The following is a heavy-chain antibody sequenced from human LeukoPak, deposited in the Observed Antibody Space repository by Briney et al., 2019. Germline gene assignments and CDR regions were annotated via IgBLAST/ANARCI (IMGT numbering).Heavy chain of an antibody. CDR2: IVQDGSEK. CDR3: ARAAPANCAPIGCSLFDY. J-gene: IGHJ4*02. D-gene: IGHD2-21*01. Sequence: GGSLRLSCAASGFIFSRYWMSWVRQAPGQGLEWVANIVQDGSEKYYVGSVKGRFTISRDNDNYSLYLQMNNLRVEDTAVYYCARAAPANCAPIGCSLFDYWGQGVLVTVSS. CDR1: GFIFSRYW. V-gene: IGHV3-7*01.